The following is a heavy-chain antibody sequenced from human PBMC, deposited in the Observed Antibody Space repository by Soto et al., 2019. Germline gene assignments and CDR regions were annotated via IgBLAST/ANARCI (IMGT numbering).Heavy chain of an antibody. CDR3: ATHPLDLWQADQYFQH. CDR2: ISSTSTYI. D-gene: IGHD3-10*01. V-gene: IGHV3-21*01. Sequence: VGSLRLSCAASGFTFSSYSMNWVRQAPGKGLEWVSSISSTSTYIHYADSVKGRFIISRDNAKNSVFLQMNSLRAEDTAVYYCATHPLDLWQADQYFQHWGQGTLVTVLL. J-gene: IGHJ1*01. CDR1: GFTFSSYS.